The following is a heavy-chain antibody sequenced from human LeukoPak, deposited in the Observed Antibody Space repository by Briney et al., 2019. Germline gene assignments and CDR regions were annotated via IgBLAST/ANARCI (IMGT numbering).Heavy chain of an antibody. D-gene: IGHD3-10*02. Sequence: PSETLSLTCTVSGVSISPYYWSWIRQPPGKGLEWIRSIFYSGSTYYNPSLKSRVTISVDTSKNQFSLRLSSVTAADTAVYFCARHSSYVSPVRYWGQGTLVTVSP. J-gene: IGHJ4*02. CDR3: ARHSSYVSPVRY. CDR2: IFYSGST. CDR1: GVSISPYY. V-gene: IGHV4-39*01.